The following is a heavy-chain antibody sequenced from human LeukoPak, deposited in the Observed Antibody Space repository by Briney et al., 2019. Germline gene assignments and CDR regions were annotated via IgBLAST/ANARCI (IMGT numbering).Heavy chain of an antibody. Sequence: HPGGSLRLSCAASGFTFSSYGMHWVRQAPGKGLEWVAVIWYDGSNKYYADSVKGRFTISRGNSKNTLYLQMNSLRAEDTAVYYCARSATPTGMFYFDYWGQGTLVTVSS. V-gene: IGHV3-33*01. CDR2: IWYDGSNK. J-gene: IGHJ4*02. CDR1: GFTFSSYG. D-gene: IGHD5-12*01. CDR3: ARSATPTGMFYFDY.